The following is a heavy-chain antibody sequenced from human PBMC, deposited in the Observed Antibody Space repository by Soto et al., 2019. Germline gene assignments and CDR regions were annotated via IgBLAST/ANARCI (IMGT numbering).Heavy chain of an antibody. CDR1: GFTFSSYG. J-gene: IGHJ4*02. Sequence: QVQLVESGGGVVQPGRSLRLSCAASGFTFSSYGMHWVRQAPGKGLEWVAVISYDGSNKYYADSVKGRFTISRDNSKNTLYLQMNSLRAEDTAVYYCAKETWVRGVFDYWGQGTLVTVSS. D-gene: IGHD3-10*01. V-gene: IGHV3-30*18. CDR3: AKETWVRGVFDY. CDR2: ISYDGSNK.